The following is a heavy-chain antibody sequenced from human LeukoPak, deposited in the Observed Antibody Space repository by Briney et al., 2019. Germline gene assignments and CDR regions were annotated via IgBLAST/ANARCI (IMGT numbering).Heavy chain of an antibody. J-gene: IGHJ6*03. CDR2: IYHSGST. CDR3: ASSRVYSSGWHYYYMDV. D-gene: IGHD6-19*01. V-gene: IGHV4-4*02. CDR1: GGSISSSNW. Sequence: SETLSLTCAVSGGSISSSNWWSWVRQPPGKGLEWIGEIYHSGSTNYNPSLKSRVTISVDKSKNQFSLQLNSVTPEDTAVYYCASSRVYSSGWHYYYMDVWGKGTTVTVSS.